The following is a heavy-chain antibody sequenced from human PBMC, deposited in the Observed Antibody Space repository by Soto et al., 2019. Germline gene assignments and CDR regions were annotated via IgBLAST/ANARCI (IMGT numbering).Heavy chain of an antibody. CDR3: ARVPTVTPVFFDY. CDR1: GFTFSSYG. D-gene: IGHD4-17*01. V-gene: IGHV3-33*01. Sequence: QVQLVESGGGVVQPGRSLRLSCAASGFTFSSYGMHWVRQAPGKGLEWVAVIWYDGSNKYYADSVKGRFTISRGNSKNTLYLQMNSLRAEDTAVYYCARVPTVTPVFFDYWGQGTLVTVSS. CDR2: IWYDGSNK. J-gene: IGHJ4*02.